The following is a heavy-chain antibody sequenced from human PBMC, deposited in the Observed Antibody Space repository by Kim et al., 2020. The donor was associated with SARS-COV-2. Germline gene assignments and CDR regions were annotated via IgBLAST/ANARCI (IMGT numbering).Heavy chain of an antibody. CDR2: TI. J-gene: IGHJ4*02. CDR3: ARDQVGPRSY. V-gene: IGHV3-11*04. Sequence: TIYYADSVKSRFTISRDNAKNSLYLQMNSLRAEDTAVYYCARDQVGPRSYWGQGTLVTVSS. D-gene: IGHD1-26*01.